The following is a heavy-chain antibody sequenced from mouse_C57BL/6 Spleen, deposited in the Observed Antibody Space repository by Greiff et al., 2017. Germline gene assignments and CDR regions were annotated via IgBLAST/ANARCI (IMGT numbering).Heavy chain of an antibody. CDR2: INPSSGYT. V-gene: IGHV1-4*01. CDR1: GYTFTSYT. D-gene: IGHD2-4*01. J-gene: IGHJ3*01. Sequence: QVQLQQSGAELARPGASVKMSCKASGYTFTSYTMHWVKQRPGQGLEWIGYINPSSGYTKYNQKFKYKATLTAYKSTSTAYMQLSSLTYEDSAVYYCARCDYDYDVAWFAYWGQGTLVTVSA. CDR3: ARCDYDYDVAWFAY.